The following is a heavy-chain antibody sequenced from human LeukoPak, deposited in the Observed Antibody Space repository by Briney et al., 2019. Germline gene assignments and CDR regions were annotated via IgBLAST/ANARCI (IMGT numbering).Heavy chain of an antibody. J-gene: IGHJ5*02. CDR3: ARHVPARVAARWFDP. Sequence: SETLSLTCTVSGGSISSSSYYWGWIRQPPGKGLEWIGSIYYSGSTYYNPSLKSRVTISVDTSKNQFSLKLSSVTAADTAVYCCARHVPARVAARWFDPWGQGTLVTVSS. D-gene: IGHD2-15*01. CDR1: GGSISSSSYY. V-gene: IGHV4-39*01. CDR2: IYYSGST.